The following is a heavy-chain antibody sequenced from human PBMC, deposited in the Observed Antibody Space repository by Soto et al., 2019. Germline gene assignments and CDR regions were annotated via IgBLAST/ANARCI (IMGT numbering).Heavy chain of an antibody. Sequence: PGESLKISCKGSGYKFTSYWIGWVRQMPGKGLEWMGNVYPDDSDIKYSPAFQGRVTISADKSISTAYLQWSNLKASDSAMYYCARRGGGNSAFEYYGMDVWGQGTKVTVSS. D-gene: IGHD3-10*01. V-gene: IGHV5-51*01. J-gene: IGHJ6*02. CDR2: VYPDDSDI. CDR3: ARRGGGNSAFEYYGMDV. CDR1: GYKFTSYW.